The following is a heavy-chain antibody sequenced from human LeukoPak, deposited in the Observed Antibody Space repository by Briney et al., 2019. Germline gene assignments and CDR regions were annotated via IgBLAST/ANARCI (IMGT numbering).Heavy chain of an antibody. CDR2: ISSSSSYI. Sequence: PGGSLRLSCAASGFTFSSYSMNWVRQAPGKGLEWVSSISSSSSYIYYADSVKGRFTISRDNAKNSLYLQMNSLRAEDTAVYYCAREVGIVGALRAFDIWGQGTMVTVSS. D-gene: IGHD1-26*01. CDR1: GFTFSSYS. V-gene: IGHV3-21*01. J-gene: IGHJ3*02. CDR3: AREVGIVGALRAFDI.